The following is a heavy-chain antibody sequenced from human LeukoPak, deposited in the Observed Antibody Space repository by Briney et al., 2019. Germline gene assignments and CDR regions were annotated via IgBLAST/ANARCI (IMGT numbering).Heavy chain of an antibody. V-gene: IGHV1-69*05. Sequence: GSSGKVSCKASGGTFSSYAIRRVRQAPGQGLEWMGRIIPIFCTANYAQKFPGRGKITTDESTQTAYMELSSLRTVDTAVYYGASAVGYCSGGSCYPWFDPWGQGTLVTVSS. CDR1: GGTFSSYA. CDR3: ASAVGYCSGGSCYPWFDP. CDR2: IIPIFCTA. J-gene: IGHJ5*02. D-gene: IGHD2-15*01.